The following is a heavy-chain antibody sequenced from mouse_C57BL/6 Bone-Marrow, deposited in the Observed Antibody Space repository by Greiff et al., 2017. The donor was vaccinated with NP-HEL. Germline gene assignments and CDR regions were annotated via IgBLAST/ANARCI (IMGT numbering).Heavy chain of an antibody. V-gene: IGHV2-6-2*01. Sequence: LMAPSQSLSITCTVSGFSLTSYGVHWVRQPPGKGLEWLVVIWSDGSTTYNSALKSRLSISKDNSKSQVFLKMNSLQTDDTAMYYCARQYYYGSSDYAMDYWGQGTSVTVSS. CDR1: GFSLTSYG. CDR3: ARQYYYGSSDYAMDY. J-gene: IGHJ4*01. CDR2: IWSDGST. D-gene: IGHD1-1*01.